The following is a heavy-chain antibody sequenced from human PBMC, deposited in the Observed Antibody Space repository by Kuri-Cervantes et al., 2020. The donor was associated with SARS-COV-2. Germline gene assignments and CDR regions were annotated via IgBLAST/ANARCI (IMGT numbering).Heavy chain of an antibody. V-gene: IGHV4-39*07. J-gene: IGHJ4*02. CDR1: GGSISSSSYY. CDR3: AREGLWFGGRSFDY. Sequence: SETLSLTCTVSGGSISSSSYYWGWIRQPPGKGLEWIGSIYYNGSTYYNPSLKSRVTISVDTSKNQFSLKLSSVTAADTAVYYCAREGLWFGGRSFDYWGQGTLVTVSS. D-gene: IGHD3-10*01. CDR2: IYYNGST.